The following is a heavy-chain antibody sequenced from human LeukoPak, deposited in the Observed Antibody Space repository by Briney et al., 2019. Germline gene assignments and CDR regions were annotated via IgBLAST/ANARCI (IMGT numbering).Heavy chain of an antibody. D-gene: IGHD3-16*02. J-gene: IGHJ4*02. CDR1: GFTFSSYA. V-gene: IGHV3-23*01. CDR3: AKSLYGGCDY. CDR2: ISSTGGST. Sequence: GGSLRLSCAGSGFTFSSYAMSWVRQAPGKGLEWVSVISSTGGSTFYADSVKGRFTISRDNSKSTMFLQTNSLRVEDTAVYYCAKSLYGGCDYWGQGTVVTVSS.